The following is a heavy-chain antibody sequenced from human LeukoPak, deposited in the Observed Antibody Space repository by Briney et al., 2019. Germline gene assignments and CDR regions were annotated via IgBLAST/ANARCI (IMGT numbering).Heavy chain of an antibody. Sequence: ASVKVSCKASGGTFSSYAISWVRQAPGQGLEWMGGIIPIFGTANYAQKFQGRVTITADESTSTAYMERSSLRSEDTAVYYCARENWGYYFDYWGQGTLVTVSS. J-gene: IGHJ4*02. D-gene: IGHD7-27*01. CDR1: GGTFSSYA. CDR3: ARENWGYYFDY. V-gene: IGHV1-69*13. CDR2: IIPIFGTA.